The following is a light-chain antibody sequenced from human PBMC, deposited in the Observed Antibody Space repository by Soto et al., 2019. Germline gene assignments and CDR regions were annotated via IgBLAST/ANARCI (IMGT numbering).Light chain of an antibody. V-gene: IGKV3-20*01. CDR3: QQYGSSRT. CDR1: QSVSSSY. Sequence: EIVLTQSPGTLSLSPGERATLSCRASQSVSSSYLAWYQQKPGQAPRLLIYGASSRATGIPGRFSGSGSGTVFTLTISRLEPEDFAVYYCQQYGSSRTFGQGTKVEIK. CDR2: GAS. J-gene: IGKJ1*01.